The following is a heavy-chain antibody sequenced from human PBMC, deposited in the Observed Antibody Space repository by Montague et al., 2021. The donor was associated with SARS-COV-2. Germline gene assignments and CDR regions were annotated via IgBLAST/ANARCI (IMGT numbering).Heavy chain of an antibody. J-gene: IGHJ4*02. CDR2: IYTSGST. D-gene: IGHD4/OR15-4a*01. V-gene: IGHV4-61*02. CDR1: GDSITSAISY. CDR3: ARDDYRWDLDC. Sequence: TLSLTCTVSGDSITSAISYWSWIRQPPGKGLEWIGCIYTSGSTNYNPSLKSRLTISVDTSKNQFSLKLSSVTAADTAVYYCARDDYRWDLDCWGQGTLVTVSS.